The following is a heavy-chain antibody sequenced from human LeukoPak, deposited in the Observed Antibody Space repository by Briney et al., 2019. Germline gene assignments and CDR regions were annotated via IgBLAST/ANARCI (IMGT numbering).Heavy chain of an antibody. CDR2: INWNGGST. CDR1: GFTFDDDG. D-gene: IGHD2-2*01. Sequence: GGSLRLSCAASGFTFDDDGMSWVRQAPGKGLEWVSGINWNGGSTGYADSVKGRFTISRDNAKNSLYLQMNSLRAEDTASYYCARVGLYCSSTSCYVKYYYYYYMDVWGKGTTVTVSS. J-gene: IGHJ6*03. V-gene: IGHV3-20*04. CDR3: ARVGLYCSSTSCYVKYYYYYYMDV.